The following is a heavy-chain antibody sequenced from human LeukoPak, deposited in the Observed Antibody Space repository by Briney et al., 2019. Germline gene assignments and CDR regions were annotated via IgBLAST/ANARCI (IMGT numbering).Heavy chain of an antibody. CDR1: GGTFSSYA. V-gene: IGHV1-69*13. D-gene: IGHD2-21*01. Sequence: SVKVSCKASGGTFSSYAIRWVRQAPGQGLEWMGGIIPIFGTANYAQKFQGGVTITADESTSTAYMELSSLRSEDTAVYYCARDSFFSSRVMYGMDVWGQGTTVTVSS. CDR3: ARDSFFSSRVMYGMDV. J-gene: IGHJ6*02. CDR2: IIPIFGTA.